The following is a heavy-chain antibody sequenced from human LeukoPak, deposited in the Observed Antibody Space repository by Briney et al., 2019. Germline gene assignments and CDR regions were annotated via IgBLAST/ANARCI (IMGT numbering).Heavy chain of an antibody. V-gene: IGHV3-48*01. CDR2: IGIDSGNT. CDR1: GFPFIEYS. CDR3: AREMGGDYGSGTFFDL. Sequence: GGSLRLSCTASGFPFIEYSMNWVRQAPGKGLEWISYIGIDSGNTKYADSVRGRFTISADKAKNSLYLQMNNLRAEDTAVYYCAREMGGDYGSGTFFDLWGQGNMVTVSS. J-gene: IGHJ4*02. D-gene: IGHD3-10*01.